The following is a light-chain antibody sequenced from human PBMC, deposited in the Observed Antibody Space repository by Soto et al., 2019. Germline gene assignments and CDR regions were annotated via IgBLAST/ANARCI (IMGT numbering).Light chain of an antibody. CDR2: AAS. J-gene: IGKJ1*01. CDR1: QSINFF. Sequence: DIQMTQSPFSLSASVGDRVTITCRASQSINFFLNWYQQRPGEAPKLLIYAASILQSGVPTRFSGSGFGTDFTLTIDSLQPDDFATYFCQQTNSAPRTFGPGTKVEIK. V-gene: IGKV1-39*01. CDR3: QQTNSAPRT.